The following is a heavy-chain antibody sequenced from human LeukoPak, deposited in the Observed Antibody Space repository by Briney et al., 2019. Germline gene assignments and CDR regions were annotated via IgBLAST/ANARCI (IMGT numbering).Heavy chain of an antibody. CDR1: GGSITSDDR. CDR3: ARIHCDSISCLYLDY. Sequence: SGTLSFTCAVSGGSITSDDRWSWVRQPPGKGREGIGEIYHSGITHYNPSLKGRITISVDKSKNQFSLNVDSVTAADTAVYYCARIHCDSISCLYLDYWGQGSLVTVSS. CDR2: IYHSGIT. J-gene: IGHJ4*02. D-gene: IGHD2-2*01. V-gene: IGHV4-4*02.